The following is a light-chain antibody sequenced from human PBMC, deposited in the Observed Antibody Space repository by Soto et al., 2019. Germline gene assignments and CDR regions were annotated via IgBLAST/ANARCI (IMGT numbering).Light chain of an antibody. CDR2: GAS. CDR3: QHSSPYT. CDR1: QSVSRNY. J-gene: IGKJ2*01. V-gene: IGKV3-20*01. Sequence: EIVLTQSPGTLSLSPGERATLSCRASQSVSRNYLAWYQQKPGQAPRLLIYGASSRSTGIPDRFSGSGSGTDFTLTISRLEPEDFAVYYCQHSSPYTFGQGTKLEI.